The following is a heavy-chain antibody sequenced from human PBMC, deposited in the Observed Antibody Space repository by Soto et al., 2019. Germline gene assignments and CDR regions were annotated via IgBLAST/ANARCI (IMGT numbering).Heavy chain of an antibody. CDR1: GGSISSYY. CDR2: IYYSGST. CDR3: ARVKEGGAFDI. V-gene: IGHV4-59*01. D-gene: IGHD3-16*01. Sequence: TLSLTCTVSGGSISSYYWSWIRQPPGKGLEWIGYIYYSGSTNYNPSLKSRVTISVDTSKNQFSLKLSSVTAADTAVYYCARVKEGGAFDIWGQGTMVTVSS. J-gene: IGHJ3*02.